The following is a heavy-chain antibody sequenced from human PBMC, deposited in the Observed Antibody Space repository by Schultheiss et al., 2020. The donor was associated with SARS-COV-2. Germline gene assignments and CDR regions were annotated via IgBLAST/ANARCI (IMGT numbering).Heavy chain of an antibody. V-gene: IGHV1-18*01. CDR1: GIPFTSYG. Sequence: ASVKVSCKAFGIPFTSYGISWVRQAPGQGLEWMGWISAYNGNTNYAQKLQGRVTMTTDTSTSTAYMELRSLRSDDTAVYYCARTSYYYGMDVWGQGTTVTVSS. CDR3: ARTSYYYGMDV. CDR2: ISAYNGNT. J-gene: IGHJ6*02.